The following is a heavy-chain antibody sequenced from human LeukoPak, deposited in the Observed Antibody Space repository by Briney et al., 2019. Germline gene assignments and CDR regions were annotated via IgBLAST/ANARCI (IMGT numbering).Heavy chain of an antibody. CDR3: AKGLRGYSGYDY. CDR2: ISGSGGST. V-gene: IGHV3-23*01. D-gene: IGHD5-12*01. Sequence: GGSLSLSCAASGFTFSSYAMSWVRQAPGKGLEWVSAISGSGGSTYYADSVKGRFTISRDNSKNTLYLQMNSLRAEDTAVYYCAKGLRGYSGYDYWGQGTLVTVSS. CDR1: GFTFSSYA. J-gene: IGHJ4*02.